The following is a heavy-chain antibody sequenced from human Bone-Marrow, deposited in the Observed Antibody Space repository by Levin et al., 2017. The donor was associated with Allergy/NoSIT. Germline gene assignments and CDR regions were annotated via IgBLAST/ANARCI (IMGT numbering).Heavy chain of an antibody. J-gene: IGHJ6*03. CDR1: GGTFSSYA. CDR2: IIPIFGTA. Sequence: ASVKVSCKASGGTFSSYAISWVRQAPGQGLEWMGGIIPIFGTANYAQKFQGRVTITADESTSTAYMELSSLRSEDTAVYYCARASRPVPIVATMNTDYYYYYYMDVWGKGTTVTVSS. D-gene: IGHD5-12*01. V-gene: IGHV1-69*13. CDR3: ARASRPVPIVATMNTDYYYYYYMDV.